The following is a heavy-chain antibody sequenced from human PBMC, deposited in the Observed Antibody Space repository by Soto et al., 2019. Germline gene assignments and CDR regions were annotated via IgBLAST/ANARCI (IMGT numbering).Heavy chain of an antibody. D-gene: IGHD4-17*01. Sequence: QVQLQESGPGLVRPSQTLSLTCTVSGGSISSGDHYWSWIRQPPGKGLEWMGYIYHSGSTHYKPSINSRVTISIDTSTNRDSLNLTSVTAADTAVYFWARLRWETENNWFDPWGQGALVTVSS. CDR1: GGSISSGDHY. V-gene: IGHV4-30-4*01. J-gene: IGHJ5*02. CDR3: ARLRWETENNWFDP. CDR2: IYHSGST.